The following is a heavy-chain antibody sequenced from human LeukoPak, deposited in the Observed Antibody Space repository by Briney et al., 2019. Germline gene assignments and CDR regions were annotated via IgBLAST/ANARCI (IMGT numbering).Heavy chain of an antibody. CDR1: GFIFNSYW. CDR3: ARDSGWWRFDF. V-gene: IGHV3-7*03. D-gene: IGHD6-13*01. Sequence: PGGSLRLSCAASGFIFNSYWMNWLRQAPGQGLEWVASIKEDGSEKHYVDSVKGRFTISRDNGKNSLYLQMNSLRAEDTAVYYCARDSGWWRFDFWGQGTLVTVSS. CDR2: IKEDGSEK. J-gene: IGHJ4*02.